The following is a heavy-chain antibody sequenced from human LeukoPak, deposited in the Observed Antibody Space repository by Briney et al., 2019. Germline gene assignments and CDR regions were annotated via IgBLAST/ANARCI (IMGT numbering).Heavy chain of an antibody. CDR1: GFTVSSNY. Sequence: PGGSLRLSCAASGFTVSSNYMSWVRQAPGKGLEWVSVIYSGGSTYYADSVKGRFTISRDNSKNTLYLQMNSLRAGDTALYYCAKDMSKLLWFGELSAKTYYYYGMDVWGQGTTVTVSS. CDR3: AKDMSKLLWFGELSAKTYYYYGMDV. J-gene: IGHJ6*02. D-gene: IGHD3-10*01. V-gene: IGHV3-53*05. CDR2: IYSGGST.